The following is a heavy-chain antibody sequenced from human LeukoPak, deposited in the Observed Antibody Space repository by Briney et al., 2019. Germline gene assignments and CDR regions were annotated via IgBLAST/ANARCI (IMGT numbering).Heavy chain of an antibody. CDR3: AKSTIFGVVIIGYFEY. J-gene: IGHJ4*02. CDR1: GFTFSSYA. Sequence: GGSLRLSCAASGFTFSSYAMSWVRQAPGKGLEWVSAISGSGGSTYYADSVKGRFTISRDNSKNTLYLQMNSLRAEDTAVYYCAKSTIFGVVIIGYFEYWGQGTLVTVSS. V-gene: IGHV3-23*01. CDR2: ISGSGGST. D-gene: IGHD3-3*01.